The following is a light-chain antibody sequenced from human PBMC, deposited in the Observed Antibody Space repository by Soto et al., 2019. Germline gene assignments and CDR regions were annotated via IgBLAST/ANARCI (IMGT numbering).Light chain of an antibody. CDR3: QQTYRTPLT. CDR1: QSISSY. CDR2: TAS. Sequence: DIQMTQSPSSLSASVGDRVTITCRASQSISSYLNWYQQKPGKAPKVLIYTASSLQSGVPSRFSGSGSGTDFTLTISSLQPEDFATYSCQQTYRTPLTFGGGTKVDIK. J-gene: IGKJ4*01. V-gene: IGKV1-39*01.